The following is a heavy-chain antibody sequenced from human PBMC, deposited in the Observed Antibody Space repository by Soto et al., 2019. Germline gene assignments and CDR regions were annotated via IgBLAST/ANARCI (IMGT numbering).Heavy chain of an antibody. CDR1: GYSFTSYW. D-gene: IGHD6-6*01. Sequence: PGESLKISCKGSGYSFTSYWISWVRQMPGKGLEWMGRIDPSDSYTNYSPSFQGHVTISADKSISTAYLQWSSLKASDTAMYYCATTLWADRLSYYYGMDVWGQGTTVTVSS. V-gene: IGHV5-10-1*01. CDR3: ATTLWADRLSYYYGMDV. J-gene: IGHJ6*02. CDR2: IDPSDSYT.